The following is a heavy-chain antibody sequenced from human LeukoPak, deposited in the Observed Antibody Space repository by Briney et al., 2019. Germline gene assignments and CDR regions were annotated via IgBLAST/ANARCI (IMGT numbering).Heavy chain of an antibody. CDR2: ISDIGSI. CDR3: ARAMQQWLVVFDY. D-gene: IGHD6-19*01. J-gene: IGHJ4*02. CDR1: GGSISSYY. V-gene: IGHV4-59*12. Sequence: SETLSLTCTVSGGSISSYYWSWIRQPPGKGLEWIAYISDIGSINYNPSLKSRVTISLDTSKNQFSLKLSSVTAADTAVYYCARAMQQWLVVFDYWGQGTLVTVSS.